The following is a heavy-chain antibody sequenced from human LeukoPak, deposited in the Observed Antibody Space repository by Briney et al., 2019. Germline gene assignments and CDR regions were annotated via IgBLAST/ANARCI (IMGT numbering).Heavy chain of an antibody. D-gene: IGHD6-13*01. CDR1: GGTFSSYA. CDR2: IIPIFGTA. CDR3: ARGMPGIAAAGLLNYFDY. J-gene: IGHJ4*02. Sequence: ASVKVSCKASGGTFSSYAISWVRQAPGQGLEWMGRIIPIFGTANYAQKFQGRVTITTDESTSTAYMELSSLRSEDTAVYYCARGMPGIAAAGLLNYFDYWGQGTLVTVSS. V-gene: IGHV1-69*05.